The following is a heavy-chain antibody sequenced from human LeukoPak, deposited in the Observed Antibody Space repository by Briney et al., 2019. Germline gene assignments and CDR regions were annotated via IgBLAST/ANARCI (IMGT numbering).Heavy chain of an antibody. D-gene: IGHD6-25*01. CDR2: ISASGGST. V-gene: IGHV3-23*01. CDR3: ARESGSHWYFDL. Sequence: GGSLRLSCAASGFTFSSSAMSWVRQVPGKGLEWVSGISASGGSTSYADSVRGRFTISRDNSKNTLYLQMNSLRAEDTAVYYCARESGSHWYFDLWGRGTLVTVSS. J-gene: IGHJ2*01. CDR1: GFTFSSSA.